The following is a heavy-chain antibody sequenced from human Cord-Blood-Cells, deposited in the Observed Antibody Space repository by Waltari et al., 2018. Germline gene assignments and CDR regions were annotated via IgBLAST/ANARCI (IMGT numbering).Heavy chain of an antibody. CDR1: GGSISRGGYY. J-gene: IGHJ4*02. CDR2: IYYSGST. D-gene: IGHD3-10*01. Sequence: QVQLQESGPGLVKPSQTLSLTCTVSGGSISRGGYYWSWIRQHPGKGLEWIGYIYYSGSTYYNPSLKSRVTISVDTSKNQFSLKLSSVTAADTAVYYCARVTYYYGSGSYYFDYWGQGTLVTVSS. CDR3: ARVTYYYGSGSYYFDY. V-gene: IGHV4-31*03.